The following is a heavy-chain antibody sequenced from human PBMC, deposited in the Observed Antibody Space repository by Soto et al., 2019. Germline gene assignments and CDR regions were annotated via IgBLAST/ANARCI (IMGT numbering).Heavy chain of an antibody. D-gene: IGHD2-8*01. CDR1: GGYVHSYY. CDR2: IYYTGST. J-gene: IGHJ4*01. V-gene: IGHV4-59*02. Sequence: SETLSLTCSVSGGYVHSYYWSWLRQSPGRGLEWIAYIYYTGSTKYNPSLKSRATISLDTSKNEIYLKMTSVTAADTAVYYCARARVRGVSPDYDFWGQGTQVTVSS. CDR3: ARARVRGVSPDYDF.